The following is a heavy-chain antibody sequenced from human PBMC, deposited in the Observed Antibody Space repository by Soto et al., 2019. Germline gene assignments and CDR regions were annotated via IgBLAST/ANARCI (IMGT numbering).Heavy chain of an antibody. CDR3: VRDVIAAADDGVNWFDP. CDR1: GYTFTSYG. CDR2: ISAYNGNT. V-gene: IGHV1-18*01. J-gene: IGHJ5*02. D-gene: IGHD6-13*01. Sequence: QVQLVQSGAEVKKPGASVKVSCKASGYTFTSYGISWVRQAPGQGLEWMGWISAYNGNTNYAQKLQGRVTMTTDTSTSTAYMELRSLRYDDTAVYYCVRDVIAAADDGVNWFDPWGQGSLVTVSS.